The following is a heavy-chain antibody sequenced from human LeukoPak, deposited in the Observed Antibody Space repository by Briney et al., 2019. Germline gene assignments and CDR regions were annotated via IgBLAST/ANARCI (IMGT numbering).Heavy chain of an antibody. CDR2: LVVGSGNT. Sequence: ASVKVSCKASGFTFTSVAMQWVRQARGHRLEWIGWLVVGSGNTRYAQKFQERVTITRDMSTSTAYMELRSLSSEDTAVYYCAADVIPGPKGFDPWGQGTLVTVSS. D-gene: IGHD2-21*01. CDR3: AADVIPGPKGFDP. V-gene: IGHV1-58*02. CDR1: GFTFTSVA. J-gene: IGHJ5*02.